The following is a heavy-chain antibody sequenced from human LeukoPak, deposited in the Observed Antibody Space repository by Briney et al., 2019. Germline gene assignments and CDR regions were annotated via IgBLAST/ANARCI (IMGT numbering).Heavy chain of an antibody. CDR3: ARGNIVMAGNYFDH. D-gene: IGHD5-12*01. CDR1: GFSVSSNY. CDR2: IYTGGNT. Sequence: PGGSLRLSCAASGFSVSSNYMNWVRQPQGKGLEWVAVIYTGGNTHVADSVQGRFSISRDTSRNAVYLQMNLRDEDTAVYYCARGNIVMAGNYFDHWGQGIQVTVSS. J-gene: IGHJ4*02. V-gene: IGHV3-53*01.